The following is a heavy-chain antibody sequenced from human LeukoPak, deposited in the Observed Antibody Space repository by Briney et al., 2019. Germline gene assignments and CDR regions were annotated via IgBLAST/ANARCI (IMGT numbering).Heavy chain of an antibody. CDR1: GLTFSTYW. D-gene: IGHD5-18*01. CDR3: ASEGNGILGGY. J-gene: IGHJ4*02. Sequence: GGSLRLSCSASGLTFSTYWMHWVRQAPGKGLVWVSRIDPDGNTVYADSVRGRFTISRDNAKNSLYLQMNSLRAEDTAVYYCASEGNGILGGYWGQGTLVTVSS. V-gene: IGHV3-74*01. CDR2: IDPDGNT.